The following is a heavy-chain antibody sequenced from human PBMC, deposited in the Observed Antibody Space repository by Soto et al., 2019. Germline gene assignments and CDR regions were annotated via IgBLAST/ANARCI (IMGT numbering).Heavy chain of an antibody. CDR2: IIPIFGTR. V-gene: IGHV1-69*13. CDR3: AKDGGREGYFGNWFDP. D-gene: IGHD2-15*01. Sequence: SVKVSCKASGYILSTYAITWVRQAPGQGLEWLGRIIPIFGTRDYAQKFQGRVTITADDSTTTAYMELSSLRSDDTAVYYCAKDGGREGYFGNWFDPWGQGTLVTVSS. J-gene: IGHJ5*02. CDR1: GYILSTYA.